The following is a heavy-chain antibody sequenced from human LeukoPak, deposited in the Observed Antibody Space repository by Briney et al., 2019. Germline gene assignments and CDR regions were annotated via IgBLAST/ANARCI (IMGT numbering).Heavy chain of an antibody. Sequence: GGSLRLSCVASGFSFSNYGMHWVRQTPGKGLEYVSAISSSEGRTYYADSVKGRFTISRDNSKNTVYLQMGSLRAEDMAVYYCAKKLKPWVGMVRVDYWGQGTLVTVSS. CDR3: AKKLKPWVGMVRVDY. CDR2: ISSSEGRT. V-gene: IGHV3-64*02. J-gene: IGHJ4*02. D-gene: IGHD2-21*01. CDR1: GFSFSNYG.